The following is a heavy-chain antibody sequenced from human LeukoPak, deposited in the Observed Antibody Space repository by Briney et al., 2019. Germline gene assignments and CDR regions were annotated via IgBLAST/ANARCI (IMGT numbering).Heavy chain of an antibody. V-gene: IGHV3-48*03. CDR2: ISGSGSTI. D-gene: IGHD4-17*01. CDR3: ARDWRTVDGNYYYMDV. CDR1: GFTFSSYE. Sequence: GGSLRLSCAASGFTFSSYEMNWVRQVPGKGLEWISYISGSGSTIYYADSVKGRFTISRDNARSSLYLQLNSLRAEDTAVYYCARDWRTVDGNYYYMDVWGKGTTVTISS. J-gene: IGHJ6*03.